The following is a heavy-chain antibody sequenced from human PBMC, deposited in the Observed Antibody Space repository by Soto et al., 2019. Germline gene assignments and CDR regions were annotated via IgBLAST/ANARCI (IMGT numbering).Heavy chain of an antibody. CDR2: INPHGGST. J-gene: IGHJ5*02. V-gene: IGHV1-46*01. D-gene: IGHD1-26*01. Sequence: GASGKVSCKAPRDTFTSYYINWVRQAPGQGLELMGVINPHGGSTAYAQKFKGRVTLTRDTSASTVYMEVSSLTSEDTAMYYCARSSGGNFGIIIEGTNWFAPWGQGTLVTVYS. CDR1: RDTFTSYY. CDR3: ARSSGGNFGIIIEGTNWFAP.